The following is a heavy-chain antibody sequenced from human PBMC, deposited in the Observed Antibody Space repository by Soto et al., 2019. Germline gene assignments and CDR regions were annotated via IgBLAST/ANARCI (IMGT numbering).Heavy chain of an antibody. D-gene: IGHD3-16*01. J-gene: IGHJ4*02. Sequence: GGSLRLSCAASGFTFSTYAMSWVRQAPDKGLEWVSAISGSGRSTYYSHSVTGRFTISRDNSNSTLYLQMNSLRAEDTAVYYCANSPFLYYDATGLPFWGQGTLVTVSS. CDR1: GFTFSTYA. CDR3: ANSPFLYYDATGLPF. V-gene: IGHV3-23*01. CDR2: ISGSGRST.